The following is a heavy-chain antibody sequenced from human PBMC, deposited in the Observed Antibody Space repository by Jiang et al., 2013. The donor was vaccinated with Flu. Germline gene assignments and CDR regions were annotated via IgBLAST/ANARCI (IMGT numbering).Heavy chain of an antibody. Sequence: GASVKVSCKVSGYTLTELSMHWVRQAPGKGLEWMGGFDPEDGETTYAQKFQGRVTMTEDTSTDTAYMELSSLRSEDTAVYYCATDSSIRGVVTAVHYYYGMDVWGQGTTVTVSS. D-gene: IGHD2-21*02. V-gene: IGHV1-24*01. J-gene: IGHJ6*02. CDR1: GYTLTELS. CDR2: FDPEDGET. CDR3: ATDSSIRGVVTAVHYYYGMDV.